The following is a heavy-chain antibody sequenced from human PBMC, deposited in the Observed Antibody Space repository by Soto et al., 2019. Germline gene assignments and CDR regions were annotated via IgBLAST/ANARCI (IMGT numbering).Heavy chain of an antibody. CDR3: ARVGGYCSSISCYMSWFDP. Sequence: SAEVSCKACRGTFSSYAISWVRQATGQGLEWMGIINPTGGNTGFAQKFRGRLTMTRDTSTSTVYMELSSLRSEDTAVYYCARVGGYCSSISCYMSWFDPWGQGTLVTVSS. V-gene: IGHV1-46*01. J-gene: IGHJ5*02. D-gene: IGHD2-2*02. CDR1: RGTFSSYA. CDR2: INPTGGNT.